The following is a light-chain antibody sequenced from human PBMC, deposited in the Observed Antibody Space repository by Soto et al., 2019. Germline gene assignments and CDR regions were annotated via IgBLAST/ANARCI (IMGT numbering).Light chain of an antibody. V-gene: IGLV1-47*01. Sequence: QSVLTQPPSASGTPGQRVTISCSGSSSNIGSNYVYWYQQLPGTAPKLLIYRNNQRPSGVPDRFSDSKSGTSASLAISGLRSEDEADYYCAAWDDSLSGQVFGTG. CDR3: AAWDDSLSGQV. CDR2: RNN. CDR1: SSNIGSNY. J-gene: IGLJ1*01.